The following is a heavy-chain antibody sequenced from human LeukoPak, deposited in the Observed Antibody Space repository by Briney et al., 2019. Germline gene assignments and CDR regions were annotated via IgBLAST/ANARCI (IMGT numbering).Heavy chain of an antibody. CDR3: ARQWGRLGFDY. D-gene: IGHD6-19*01. V-gene: IGHV4-59*08. J-gene: IGHJ4*02. CDR2: IYYSGST. CDR1: GGSISSYY. Sequence: SETLSLTCTVSGGSISSYYWSWIRQPPGKGLEWIGYIYYSGSTNYNPSLKSRVTISVDTSKNQFSLKLSSVTAADTAVYYCARQWGRLGFDYWGQGTLVTVSS.